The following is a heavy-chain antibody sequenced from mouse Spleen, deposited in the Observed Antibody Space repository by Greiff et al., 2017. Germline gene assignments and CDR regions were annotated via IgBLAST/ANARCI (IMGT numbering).Heavy chain of an antibody. Sequence: EVQRVESGGGLVKLGGSLKLSCAASGFTFSSYAMSWVRQTPEKRLEWVATISSGGGNTYYPDSVKGRFTISRDNAKNTLYLQMSSLKSEDTAMYYCARQYYDYAWFAYWGQGTLVTVSA. CDR2: ISSGGGNT. D-gene: IGHD2-4*01. J-gene: IGHJ3*01. V-gene: IGHV5-9-3*01. CDR1: GFTFSSYA. CDR3: ARQYYDYAWFAY.